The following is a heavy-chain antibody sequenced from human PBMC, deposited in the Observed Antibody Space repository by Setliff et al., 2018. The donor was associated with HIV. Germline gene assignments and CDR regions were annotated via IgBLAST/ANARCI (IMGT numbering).Heavy chain of an antibody. CDR2: IIPIFDTP. CDR3: AKSGPRRNNGYQLSVRTWGMDV. J-gene: IGHJ6*02. CDR1: GDTFNTYA. Sequence: ASVKVSCKASGDTFNTYAISWVRQAPGQGLGWIGGIIPIFDTPHYAQNFQGRVAITTDESTSTAYMELSSLRSEDTAVYYCAKSGPRRNNGYQLSVRTWGMDVWGQGTTVTVSS. V-gene: IGHV1-69*05. D-gene: IGHD2-8*01.